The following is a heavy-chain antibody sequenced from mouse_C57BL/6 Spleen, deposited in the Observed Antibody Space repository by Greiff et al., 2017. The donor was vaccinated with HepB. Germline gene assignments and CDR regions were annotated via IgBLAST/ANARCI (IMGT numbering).Heavy chain of an antibody. V-gene: IGHV1-5*01. Sequence: SGTVLARPGASVKMSCKTSGYTFTSYWMHWVKQRPGQGLEWIGAIYPGNSDTSYNQKFKGKAKLTAVTSASTAYMELSSLTNEDSAVYYCTRNYYGSSPYYYAMDYWGQGTSVTVSS. D-gene: IGHD1-1*01. CDR2: IYPGNSDT. CDR3: TRNYYGSSPYYYAMDY. J-gene: IGHJ4*01. CDR1: GYTFTSYW.